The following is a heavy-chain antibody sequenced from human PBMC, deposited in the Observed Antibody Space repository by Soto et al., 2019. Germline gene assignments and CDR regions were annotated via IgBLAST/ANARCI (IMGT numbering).Heavy chain of an antibody. V-gene: IGHV4-39*02. CDR3: ARGASAYSYRSPAFDL. CDR1: GGSISSSSYY. CDR2: IYYSGST. J-gene: IGHJ4*02. Sequence: PSETLSLTCTVSGGSISSSSYYWGWIRQPPGKGLEWIGSIYYSGSTYYNPSLKSRVTISVDNSKNTLYLQMNSLRAEDTAVYYCARGASAYSYRSPAFDLWGQGTLVTVSS. D-gene: IGHD5-18*01.